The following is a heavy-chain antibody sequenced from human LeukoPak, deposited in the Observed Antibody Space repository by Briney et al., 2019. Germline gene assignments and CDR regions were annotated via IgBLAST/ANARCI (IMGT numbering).Heavy chain of an antibody. CDR1: GYTFSRYD. CDR2: INTNTGNP. V-gene: IGHV7-4-1*02. J-gene: IGHJ5*02. CDR3: ARADCSGGSCYGWFDP. D-gene: IGHD2-15*01. Sequence: GASVKVSCKASGYTFSRYDMNWVRQAPGQGLEWMGWINTNTGNPTYAQGFTGRFVFSLDTSVSTAYLQISSLKAEDTAVYYCARADCSGGSCYGWFDPWGQGTLVTVSS.